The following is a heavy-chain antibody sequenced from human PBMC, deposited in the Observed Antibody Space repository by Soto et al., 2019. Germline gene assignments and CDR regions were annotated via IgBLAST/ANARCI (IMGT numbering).Heavy chain of an antibody. CDR3: AKTLAWELSGDAFDI. D-gene: IGHD3-16*02. Sequence: QVQLVESGGGVVQPGRSLRLSCEASGFTFRSYVMHWVRQAPGKGLEWVTLISYDGSDKYYADSVKGRFTISRDNSKNTLYVQMNSLGTEDTAVYYCAKTLAWELSGDAFDIWGQGTKVTVSS. CDR1: GFTFRSYV. CDR2: ISYDGSDK. J-gene: IGHJ3*02. V-gene: IGHV3-30*18.